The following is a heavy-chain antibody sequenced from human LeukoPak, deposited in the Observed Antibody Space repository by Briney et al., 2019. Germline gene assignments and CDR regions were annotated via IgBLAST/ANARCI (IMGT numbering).Heavy chain of an antibody. CDR2: ISSSSSTI. V-gene: IGHV3-48*01. J-gene: IGHJ4*02. CDR3: ARRFYYFDY. Sequence: PGRSLRLSCAASGFTFDDYAMHWVRQAPGKGLEWVSYISSSSSTIYYADSVKGRFTISRDNAKNSLYLQMNSLRAEDTAVYYCARRFYYFDYWGQGTLVTVSS. CDR1: GFTFDDYA.